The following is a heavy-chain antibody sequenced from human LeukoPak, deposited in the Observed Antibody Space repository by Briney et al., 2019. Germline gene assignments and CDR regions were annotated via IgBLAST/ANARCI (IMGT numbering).Heavy chain of an antibody. V-gene: IGHV1-18*04. Sequence: ASVKVSCKASGYSFISYGVSWVRQGPGQGLEWMGWISPHSGNTNSAQKFQGRVTMTTGTSTSTAYMELRSLRSDDTAVYYCARTYYGSGTYYTFWGQGTPVTVSS. CDR2: ISPHSGNT. CDR1: GYSFISYG. D-gene: IGHD3-10*01. J-gene: IGHJ4*02. CDR3: ARTYYGSGTYYTF.